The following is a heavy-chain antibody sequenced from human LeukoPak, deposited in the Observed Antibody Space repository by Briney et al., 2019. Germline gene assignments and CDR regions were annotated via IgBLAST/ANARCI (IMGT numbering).Heavy chain of an antibody. Sequence: GGSLRLSCAVSGYTFSSDIMTCVRPAPGKGREWVSAISGIGSSTYYADSVKGRFTISRDNSKNTLFLQVNSLRAEDTAVYYCAKGPIAAATYYYYYYMDVWGKGTTVTVSS. J-gene: IGHJ6*03. CDR2: ISGIGSST. D-gene: IGHD6-13*01. CDR3: AKGPIAAATYYYYYYMDV. CDR1: GYTFSSDI. V-gene: IGHV3-23*01.